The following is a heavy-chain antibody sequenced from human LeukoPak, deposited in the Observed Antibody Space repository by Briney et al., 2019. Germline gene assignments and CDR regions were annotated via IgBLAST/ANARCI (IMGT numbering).Heavy chain of an antibody. CDR2: ISWNSGSI. CDR3: AEDAYDYSNYAYFDY. Sequence: QPGRSLRLSCAASGFTFDDYAMHWVRQAPGKGLEWVSGISWNSGSIGYADSVKGRFTISRDNAKNSLYLQMNSLRAEDTALYYCAEDAYDYSNYAYFDYWGQGTLVTVSS. D-gene: IGHD4-11*01. CDR1: GFTFDDYA. V-gene: IGHV3-9*01. J-gene: IGHJ4*02.